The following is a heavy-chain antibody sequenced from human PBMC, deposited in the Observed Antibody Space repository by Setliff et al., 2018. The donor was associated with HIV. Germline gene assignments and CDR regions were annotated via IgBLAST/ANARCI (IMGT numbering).Heavy chain of an antibody. J-gene: IGHJ6*03. V-gene: IGHV4-38-2*01. CDR2: IYYSGST. Sequence: SETLSLTCAVSSYSISSGYYWGWIRQPPGKGLEWIGSIYYSGSTYYNPSLKSRVTISVDLSKKQISLKLSSVTAADTATYACARGVVGNYYDFFNIYFWDYMDVWGNGTTVTVSS. CDR1: SYSISSGYY. D-gene: IGHD3-3*01. CDR3: ARGVVGNYYDFFNIYFWDYMDV.